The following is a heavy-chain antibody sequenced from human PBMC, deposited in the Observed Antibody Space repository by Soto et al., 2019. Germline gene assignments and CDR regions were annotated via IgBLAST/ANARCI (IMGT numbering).Heavy chain of an antibody. CDR2: IYSGGST. J-gene: IGHJ6*02. V-gene: IGHV3-53*01. D-gene: IGHD6-6*01. CDR1: GFTVSSNY. Sequence: PGGSLRLSCAASGFTVSSNYMSWVRQAPGKGLEWVSVIYSGGSTYYADSVKGRFTISRDNSKNALYLQMNSLRAEDTAVYYCASLSSSSETDGMDVWGQGTTVTVSS. CDR3: ASLSSSSETDGMDV.